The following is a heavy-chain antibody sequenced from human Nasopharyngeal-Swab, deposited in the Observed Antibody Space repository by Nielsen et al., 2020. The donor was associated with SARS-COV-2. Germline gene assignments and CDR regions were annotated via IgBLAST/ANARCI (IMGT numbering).Heavy chain of an antibody. D-gene: IGHD6-13*01. Sequence: GESLKISCAASGFTFSSCSMNWVRQAPGKGLEWVSSISSSSSYIYYADSVKGRFTISRDNAKNSLYLQMNSLRAEDTAVYYCARLGWIAAAGTGKSDWGQGTLVTVSS. V-gene: IGHV3-21*01. CDR3: ARLGWIAAAGTGKSD. CDR2: ISSSSSYI. J-gene: IGHJ4*02. CDR1: GFTFSSCS.